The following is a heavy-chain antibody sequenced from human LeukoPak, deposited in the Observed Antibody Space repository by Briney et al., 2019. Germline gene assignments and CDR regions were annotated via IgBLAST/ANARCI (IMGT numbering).Heavy chain of an antibody. CDR3: ARDFGGDYFDY. D-gene: IGHD3-10*01. CDR1: GFTFSIHW. Sequence: PGGSLRLSCVASGFTFSIHWMTWVRQAPGKGLEWVSVIYSGGSTNYADSVKGRFTISRDNSKNTLYLQMNSLRAEDTAVYYCARDFGGDYFDYWGQGTLVTVSS. CDR2: IYSGGST. J-gene: IGHJ4*02. V-gene: IGHV3-53*01.